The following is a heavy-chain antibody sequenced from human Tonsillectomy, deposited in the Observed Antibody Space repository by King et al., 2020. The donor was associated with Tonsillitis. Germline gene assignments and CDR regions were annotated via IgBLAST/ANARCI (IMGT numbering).Heavy chain of an antibody. CDR2: MSGAGART. J-gene: IGHJ6*02. D-gene: IGHD3-3*01. V-gene: IGHV3-23*04. CDR1: GFTFSTYA. Sequence: VQLVESGGGLVQPGGSLRLSCAASGFTFSTYAMTWVRQAPGKGLEWVSVMSGAGARTYHADSVKGRFTTSRDNSKNTPYLQMNSLRAEDTAVYYCAKCPYDFWSGGLYYAMDVWGQGTTVTVSS. CDR3: AKCPYDFWSGGLYYAMDV.